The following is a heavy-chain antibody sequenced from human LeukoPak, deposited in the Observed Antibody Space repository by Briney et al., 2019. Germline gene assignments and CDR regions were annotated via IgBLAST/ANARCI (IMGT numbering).Heavy chain of an antibody. Sequence: GGSLRLSCKASGFTFNMFWMAWVRQAPGKGLEWVSNTNQDGSVKFYVDSVRDRFAVSRDNAQKSLFLQMNSLRAEDTAVYYCATVSAYYDILTGTLALDYWGQGTLVTVSS. CDR3: ATVSAYYDILTGTLALDY. J-gene: IGHJ4*02. CDR2: TNQDGSVK. D-gene: IGHD3-9*01. V-gene: IGHV3-7*01. CDR1: GFTFNMFW.